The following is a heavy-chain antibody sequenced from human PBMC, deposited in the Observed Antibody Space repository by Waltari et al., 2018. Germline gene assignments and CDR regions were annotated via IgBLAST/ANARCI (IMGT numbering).Heavy chain of an antibody. Sequence: QVQLVQSGAEVKKPGSSVKVSCKASGGTFSSYTISWVRQAPGQGLEWMGRVIPFLGIANYAQKFQGRGTITADKFPGTGYLEPSSLRSEDTAVYYCARDVGYSPDSMEVWGQGTTGPVSS. CDR2: VIPFLGIA. J-gene: IGHJ6*02. CDR3: ARDVGYSPDSMEV. V-gene: IGHV1-69*02. CDR1: GGTFSSYT. D-gene: IGHD6-13*01.